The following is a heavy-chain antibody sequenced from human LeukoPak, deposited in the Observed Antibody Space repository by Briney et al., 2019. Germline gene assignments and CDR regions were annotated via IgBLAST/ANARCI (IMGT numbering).Heavy chain of an antibody. CDR2: ISSFSGTI. Sequence: PGGSLRLSCVASGITFSTYSMNWVRQASGKGLEWVSYISSFSGTINYADSVKGRFTISRDNAKNSLYLQMSSLRAEDTAVYYCARAAAFDIWGQGTMVTVSS. CDR1: GITFSTYS. CDR3: ARAAAFDI. V-gene: IGHV3-48*01. J-gene: IGHJ3*02.